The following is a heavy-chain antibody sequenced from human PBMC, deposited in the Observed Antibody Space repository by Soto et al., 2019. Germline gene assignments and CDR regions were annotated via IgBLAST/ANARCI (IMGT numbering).Heavy chain of an antibody. Sequence: GGSLRLSCAASGFTFDNYGMHWVRQGPGKGLEWVSAITWNSATIGYAASVKGRFTIARDNAKNSLYLQIGSQTTEYTVIYNRAKDRCARDSIAVWGQGTTVPSP. V-gene: IGHV3-9*01. J-gene: IGHJ6*02. CDR2: ITWNSATI. CDR1: GFTFDNYG. CDR3: AKDRCARDSIAV.